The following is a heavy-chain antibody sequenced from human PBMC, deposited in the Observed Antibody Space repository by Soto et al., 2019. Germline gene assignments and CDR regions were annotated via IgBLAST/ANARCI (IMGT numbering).Heavy chain of an antibody. Sequence: CAASGFTFNNYAVSWARQTPGKGLEWVATISASGAYTFYADSVKGRFTISRDNSQNTLFLHMRSLRAGDTATYYCAKEVIAARPYYFDHWGQGTLVTVSS. CDR1: GFTFNNYA. D-gene: IGHD6-6*01. CDR2: ISASGAYT. J-gene: IGHJ4*02. CDR3: AKEVIAARPYYFDH. V-gene: IGHV3-23*01.